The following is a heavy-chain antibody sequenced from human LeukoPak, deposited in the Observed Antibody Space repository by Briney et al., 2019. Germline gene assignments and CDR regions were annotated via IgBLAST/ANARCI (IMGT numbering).Heavy chain of an antibody. Sequence: GGSLRLSCAASGFTFSSYAMSWVRQAPGKGLEWVSGISGSGVKTDYADSVKGRFTISRDNSKNTLHLQMNSLRAEDTALYYCAKGNGFCSSTSCYPDAFDIWGQGTMVTVSS. CDR2: ISGSGVKT. J-gene: IGHJ3*02. CDR1: GFTFSSYA. V-gene: IGHV3-23*01. D-gene: IGHD2-2*01. CDR3: AKGNGFCSSTSCYPDAFDI.